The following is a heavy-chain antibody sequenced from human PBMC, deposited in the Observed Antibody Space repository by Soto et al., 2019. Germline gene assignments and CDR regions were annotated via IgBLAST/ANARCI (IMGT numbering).Heavy chain of an antibody. CDR2: IIPILGIA. V-gene: IGHV1-69*02. CDR1: GGTFSSYA. CDR3: ARQATAGEH. D-gene: IGHD1-26*01. Sequence: QVQLVQSGAEVKKPGSSVKVSCKASGGTFSSYAISWVRQAPGQGLEWMGRIIPILGIANYAQKFQGRVTSAADKSTSAAYMELSSLRSEDTAVYYCARQATAGEHWGQGTLVTVSS. J-gene: IGHJ4*02.